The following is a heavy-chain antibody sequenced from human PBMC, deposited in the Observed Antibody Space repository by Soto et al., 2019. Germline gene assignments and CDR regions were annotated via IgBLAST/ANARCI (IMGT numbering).Heavy chain of an antibody. CDR3: ARNVGSSSWYFDY. CDR2: INHSGST. D-gene: IGHD6-13*01. J-gene: IGHJ4*02. CDR1: GGSFSGYY. Sequence: SETLSLTCAVYGGSFSGYYWSWIRQPPGKGLEWIGEINHSGSTNYNPSLKSRVTISVDTSKNQFSLKLSSVTAADTAVYYCARNVGSSSWYFDYWGQGTLVTVSS. V-gene: IGHV4-34*01.